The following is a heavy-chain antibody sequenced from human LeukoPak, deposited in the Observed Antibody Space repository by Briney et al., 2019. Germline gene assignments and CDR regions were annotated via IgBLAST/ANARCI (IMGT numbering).Heavy chain of an antibody. CDR1: GGSISSGSYY. CDR2: IYTSGST. V-gene: IGHV4-61*02. D-gene: IGHD5-24*01. CDR3: ARRGRRGDGYKPFDY. J-gene: IGHJ4*02. Sequence: SETLSLTCTVSGGSISSGSYYWSWIRQPAGKGLEWIGRIYTSGSTNYNPSLKSRVTISVDTSKNQFSLKLSSVTAADTAVYYCARRGRRGDGYKPFDYWGQGTLVTVSS.